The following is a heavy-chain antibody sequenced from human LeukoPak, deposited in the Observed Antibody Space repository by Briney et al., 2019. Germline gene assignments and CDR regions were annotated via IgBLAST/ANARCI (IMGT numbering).Heavy chain of an antibody. CDR3: ARAPYNSSGWFQGFDP. CDR1: GFTFSSYW. J-gene: IGHJ5*02. CDR2: IKQDGSEK. Sequence: GRSLRLSCAASGFTFSSYWMSWVRQAPGKGLEWVANIKQDGSEKYYVDSVKGRFTISRDNAKNSLYLQMNSLRAEDTAVYYCARAPYNSSGWFQGFDPWGQGTLVTVSS. D-gene: IGHD6-19*01. V-gene: IGHV3-7*01.